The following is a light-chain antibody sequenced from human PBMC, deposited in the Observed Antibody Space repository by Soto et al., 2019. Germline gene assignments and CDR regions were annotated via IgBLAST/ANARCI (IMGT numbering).Light chain of an antibody. Sequence: QYALTQPASVSGSPGQSITISCTGTSRDVGSYNLVSWYQQHPGKAPKLMIYEGSKRPSGVSNRFSGSKSGNTASLTISGLQAEDEADYYCCSYAGSSTFVFGTGTKLTFL. CDR3: CSYAGSSTFV. CDR2: EGS. V-gene: IGLV2-23*01. J-gene: IGLJ1*01. CDR1: SRDVGSYNL.